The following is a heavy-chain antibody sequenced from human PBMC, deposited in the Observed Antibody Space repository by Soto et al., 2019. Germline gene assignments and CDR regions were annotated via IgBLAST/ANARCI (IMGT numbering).Heavy chain of an antibody. CDR3: ARERDASPYNWFDP. V-gene: IGHV1-3*01. J-gene: IGHJ5*02. CDR1: GYTFTCYS. CDR2: INAGNGNT. D-gene: IGHD2-15*01. Sequence: GGSVEVSRKGSGYTFTCYSFPWVGPAPGQRLEWMGWINAGNGNTKYSQKFQGRVTITRDTSASTAYMELSSLRSEDTAVYYCARERDASPYNWFDPWGQGTLVTVSS.